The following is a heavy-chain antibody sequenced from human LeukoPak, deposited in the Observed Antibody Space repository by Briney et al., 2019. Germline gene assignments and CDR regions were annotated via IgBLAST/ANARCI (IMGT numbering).Heavy chain of an antibody. CDR2: INHSGST. V-gene: IGHV4-34*01. Sequence: PSETLSLTCAVYGGSFSGYYWSWIRQPPGKGLEWIGEINHSGSTNYNPSLKSRVTISVDTSKNQFSLKLSSVTAADTAVYYCASYRTYYDYVWGSYRYTLFDYWGQGTLVTVSS. CDR1: GGSFSGYY. CDR3: ASYRTYYDYVWGSYRYTLFDY. D-gene: IGHD3-16*02. J-gene: IGHJ4*02.